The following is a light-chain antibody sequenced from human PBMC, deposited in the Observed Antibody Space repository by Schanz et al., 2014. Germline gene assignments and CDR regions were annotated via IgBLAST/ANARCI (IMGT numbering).Light chain of an antibody. J-gene: IGKJ4*01. V-gene: IGKV3D-20*02. CDR3: QQRSIWPLT. CDR2: GAS. CDR1: QSVRSRN. Sequence: EAVLTQSPGTLSLSPGERATLSCRASQSVRSRNLAWYQQKPGQAPRLLIHGASTRATGVPVRFSGSGSATEFTLTISSLEPEDFAVYYCQQRSIWPLTFGGGTKVEIK.